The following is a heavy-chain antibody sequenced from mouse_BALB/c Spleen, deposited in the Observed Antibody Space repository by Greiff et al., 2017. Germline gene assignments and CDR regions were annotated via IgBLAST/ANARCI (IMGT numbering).Heavy chain of an antibody. CDR1: GFNIKDTY. D-gene: IGHD1-1*01. J-gene: IGHJ4*01. Sequence: EVQLQQSGAELVKPGASVKLSCTASGFNIKDTYMHWVKQRPEQGLEWIGRIDPANGNTKYDPKFQGKATITADTSSNTAYLQLSSLTSEDTAVYYCARLLLLRHGDYWGQGTSVTVSS. CDR3: ARLLLLRHGDY. V-gene: IGHV14-3*02. CDR2: IDPANGNT.